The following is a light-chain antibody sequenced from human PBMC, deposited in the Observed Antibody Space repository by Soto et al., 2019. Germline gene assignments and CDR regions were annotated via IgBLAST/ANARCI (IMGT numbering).Light chain of an antibody. CDR1: QSVSNSF. Sequence: EIVLTQSPGTLSLSPGEIATLSCRASQSVSNSFLAWYQQKPGQAPRLLIYGASSRATGIPDRFSGSGSGTDFTLTISRLEPEDFAVYYCQQYGSSITFGQGTRLEI. J-gene: IGKJ5*01. CDR2: GAS. CDR3: QQYGSSIT. V-gene: IGKV3-20*01.